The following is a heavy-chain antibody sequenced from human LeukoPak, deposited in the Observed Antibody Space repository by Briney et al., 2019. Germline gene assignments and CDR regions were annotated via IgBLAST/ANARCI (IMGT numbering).Heavy chain of an antibody. CDR1: GFTFSSYS. D-gene: IGHD3-10*01. J-gene: IGHJ4*02. CDR3: ARRNPYGSGSYDY. V-gene: IGHV3-21*01. Sequence: GGSLRLSCAASGFTFSSYSMNWVRQAPGKGREGVSSISSRSDYIYYADSVKGRLTISRDNAKNSLYLQMNSLTAEDTAVYYCARRNPYGSGSYDYWGQGTLVTVSS. CDR2: ISSRSDYI.